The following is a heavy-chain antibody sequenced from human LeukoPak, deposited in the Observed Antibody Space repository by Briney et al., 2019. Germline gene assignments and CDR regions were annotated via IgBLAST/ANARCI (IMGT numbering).Heavy chain of an antibody. CDR3: ARGNKDYGGNSGSGPFDY. Sequence: HPGGSLRLSCAASGFTFSRYWMSWVRQAPGKGLEWVANIKQDESEKYYVDSVKGRFTISRDNAKNTLYLQMNSLRAEDTAVYYCARGNKDYGGNSGSGPFDYWGQGTLVTVSS. J-gene: IGHJ4*02. CDR1: GFTFSRYW. CDR2: IKQDESEK. V-gene: IGHV3-7*02. D-gene: IGHD4-23*01.